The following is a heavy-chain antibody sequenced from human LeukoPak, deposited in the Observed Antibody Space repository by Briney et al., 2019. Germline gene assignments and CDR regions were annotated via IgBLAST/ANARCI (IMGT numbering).Heavy chain of an antibody. CDR3: AKDDASGWYPDY. D-gene: IGHD6-19*01. Sequence: GGSLRLSCAASGFTCSSYGMHWVRQAPGKGLEWVAFIRYDGSNKYYADSVKGRFTISRDNSKITLYLQMNSLRAEDTAVYYCAKDDASGWYPDYWGQGTLVTVSS. CDR2: IRYDGSNK. CDR1: GFTCSSYG. J-gene: IGHJ4*02. V-gene: IGHV3-30*02.